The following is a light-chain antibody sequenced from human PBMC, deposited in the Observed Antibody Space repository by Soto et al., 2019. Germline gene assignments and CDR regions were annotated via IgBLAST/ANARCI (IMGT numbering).Light chain of an antibody. V-gene: IGLV2-14*01. CDR2: QVF. CDR3: LSYTPSSSYV. Sequence: QSALTQPASVSGTPGQSITMSCTGTSSDVGGYDYVSWYQQHPGEVPKLLIYQVFSRASGVSNRFSGSKSGNTASLTISGLQADDEADYYCLSYTPSSSYVFGTGTKLTVL. J-gene: IGLJ1*01. CDR1: SSDVGGYDY.